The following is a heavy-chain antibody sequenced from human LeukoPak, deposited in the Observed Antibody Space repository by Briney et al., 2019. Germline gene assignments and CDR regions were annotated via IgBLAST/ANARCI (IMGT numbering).Heavy chain of an antibody. CDR3: ARVPLWFGEFDYYYYGMDV. CDR1: GGSFSGYY. J-gene: IGHJ6*02. CDR2: INHSGST. Sequence: SETLSLTCAVYGGSFSGYYWSWIRQPPGKGLEWIGEINHSGSTNYNPSLKSRVTISVDTSKNQFSLKLSSVTAADTAVYYCARVPLWFGEFDYYYYGMDVWGQGTTVTVSS. V-gene: IGHV4-34*01. D-gene: IGHD3-10*01.